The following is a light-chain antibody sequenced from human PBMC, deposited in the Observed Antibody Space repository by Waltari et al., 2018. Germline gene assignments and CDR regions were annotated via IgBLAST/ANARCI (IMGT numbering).Light chain of an antibody. CDR1: RNDIGEYNF. V-gene: IGLV2-11*01. J-gene: IGLJ3*02. CDR3: SSYAGSDTVV. Sequence: QSALTQPHSVSGSPGQSVTISCTGTRNDIGEYNFVSWYQHHPGKAPKLMIYDVIKRPSGVPDRLAGSKSDYTASLTISGLQAEDEADYYCSSYAGSDTVVFGGGTKLTVL. CDR2: DVI.